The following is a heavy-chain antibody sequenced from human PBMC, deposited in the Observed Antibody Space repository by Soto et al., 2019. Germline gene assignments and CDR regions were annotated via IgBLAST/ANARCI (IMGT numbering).Heavy chain of an antibody. J-gene: IGHJ4*02. CDR1: GFSVSANY. CDR3: TSASCGSGVSCSSDY. Sequence: GGSLRLSCAASGFSVSANYMNWVRQAPGKGLESVSVIYSDGDTYYADSVKGRFTISRDKSKNTLHLQMNSLTADDTAMYYCTSASCGSGVSCSSDYWGQGTKVTVSS. V-gene: IGHV3-53*01. D-gene: IGHD1-26*01. CDR2: IYSDGDT.